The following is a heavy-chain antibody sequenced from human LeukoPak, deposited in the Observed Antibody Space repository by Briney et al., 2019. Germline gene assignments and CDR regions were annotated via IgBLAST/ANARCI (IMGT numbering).Heavy chain of an antibody. CDR1: GVSISSFY. V-gene: IGHV4-4*07. CDR3: AREYGGITFGGVTVRSDY. Sequence: PSAALLLSCTVSGVSISSFYLSCILQPAVKGLQWLGRIYSSGSTSYNPSLKSLVTMSVVMSGSQFSLKLSSVTAAGTAVYYCAREYGGITFGGVTVRSDYWGQGTLVTVSS. CDR2: IYSSGST. J-gene: IGHJ4*02. D-gene: IGHD3-16*02.